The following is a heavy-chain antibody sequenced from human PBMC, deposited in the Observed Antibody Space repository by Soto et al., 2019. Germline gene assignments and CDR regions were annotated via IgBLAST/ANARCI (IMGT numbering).Heavy chain of an antibody. CDR1: GGTFSSYA. J-gene: IGHJ6*02. D-gene: IGHD5-18*01. V-gene: IGHV1-69*01. CDR3: ARDYSYCSRRDYYYYGMDV. Sequence: QVQLVQSGAEVKKPGSSVKVSCKASGGTFSSYAISWVRQAPGQGLEWMGGIIPIVGTANYAQKFQGRVTIPADESTSTAYMELSSLRSEDTAVYYCARDYSYCSRRDYYYYGMDVWGQGTTVTVSS. CDR2: IIPIVGTA.